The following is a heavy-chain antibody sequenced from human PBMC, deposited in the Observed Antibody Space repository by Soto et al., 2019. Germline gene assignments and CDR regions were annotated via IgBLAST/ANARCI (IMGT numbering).Heavy chain of an antibody. D-gene: IGHD4-4*01. V-gene: IGHV3-33*01. J-gene: IGHJ6*03. CDR2: IWYDGSNK. CDR3: ASVTVGGYYYYYMDV. CDR1: GFTFSSYG. Sequence: QVQLVESGGGVVQPGRSLRLSCAASGFTFSSYGMHWVRQAPGKGLEWVAVIWYDGSNKYYADSVKGRFTISRDNSKNTLYLQMNSLRAEDTAVYYCASVTVGGYYYYYMDVWGKGTTVTVSS.